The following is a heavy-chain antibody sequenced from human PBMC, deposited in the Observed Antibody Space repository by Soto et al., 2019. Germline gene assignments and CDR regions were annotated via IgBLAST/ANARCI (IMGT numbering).Heavy chain of an antibody. CDR1: GYDFTTYG. CDR3: ARGRYGDY. V-gene: IGHV1-18*01. CDR2: ISAHNGNT. J-gene: IGHJ4*02. Sequence: QVHLVQSGAEVKKPGASVKVSCKGSGYDFTTYGITWVRQAPGQGLEWMAWISAHNGNTDYAQKLQGRVTVTRDTSTSKAYIELRSRRSDDAAMYCCARGRYGDYWGQEALVSDSS. D-gene: IGHD1-1*01.